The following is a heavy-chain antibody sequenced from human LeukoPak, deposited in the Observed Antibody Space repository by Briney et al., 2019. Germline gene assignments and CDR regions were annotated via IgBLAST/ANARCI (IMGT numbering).Heavy chain of an antibody. CDR3: ARDEPDYDFWSGYTEGDY. Sequence: GASVKVSCKASGYTFTGYYMHWVRQAPGQGLEWMGWINPNSGGTNYAQKFQGRVTMTRDTSISTAYMELSRLRSDDTAVYYCARDEPDYDFWSGYTEGDYWGQGTLVTVSS. CDR2: INPNSGGT. V-gene: IGHV1-2*02. CDR1: GYTFTGYY. D-gene: IGHD3-3*01. J-gene: IGHJ4*02.